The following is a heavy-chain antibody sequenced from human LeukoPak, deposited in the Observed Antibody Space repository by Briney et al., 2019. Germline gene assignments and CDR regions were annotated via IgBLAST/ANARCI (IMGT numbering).Heavy chain of an antibody. D-gene: IGHD5-18*01. CDR2: IWYDGSNK. CDR1: GFSFSNYG. J-gene: IGHJ4*02. Sequence: GGSLRLSCAASGFSFSNYGMHWVRQAPGKGLEWVAVIWYDGSNKYYADSVKGRFTISRDNSKNTLYLQMNSLRAEDTAVYYCARDSEGIQLHLDYWGQGTLVTVSS. CDR3: ARDSEGIQLHLDY. V-gene: IGHV3-33*08.